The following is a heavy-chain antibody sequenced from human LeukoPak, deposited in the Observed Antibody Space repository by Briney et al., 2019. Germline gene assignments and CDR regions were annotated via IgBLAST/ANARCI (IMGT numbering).Heavy chain of an antibody. D-gene: IGHD2-2*01. CDR2: IKQDGSEK. CDR1: GFTFSSYW. Sequence: GSLRLSCAASGFTFSSYWMSWVRQAPGKGLEWVANIKQDGSEKYYVDSVKGRFTISRDNAKNSLYLQMNSLRAEDTAVYYCARRQIQKNQLPLNYFDYWGQGTLVTVSS. CDR3: ARRQIQKNQLPLNYFDY. V-gene: IGHV3-7*01. J-gene: IGHJ4*02.